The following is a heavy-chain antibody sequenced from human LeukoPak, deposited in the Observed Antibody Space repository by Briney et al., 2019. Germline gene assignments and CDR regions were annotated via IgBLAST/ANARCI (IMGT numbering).Heavy chain of an antibody. Sequence: GESLKISCKGSGYSFTSYWIGWVRQMPGKGLEWMGIIYPGDSDTRYSPSFQGQVTISADKSISTAYLQWSSLKASDTAMYYCARTLQPSYGYSSSWYFWFDPWGQGTLVTVSS. CDR3: ARTLQPSYGYSSSWYFWFDP. CDR2: IYPGDSDT. CDR1: GYSFTSYW. V-gene: IGHV5-51*01. D-gene: IGHD6-13*01. J-gene: IGHJ5*02.